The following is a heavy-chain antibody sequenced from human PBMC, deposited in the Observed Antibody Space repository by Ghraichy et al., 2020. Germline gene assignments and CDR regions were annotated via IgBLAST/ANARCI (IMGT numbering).Heavy chain of an antibody. CDR2: IKEDGSDK. CDR3: ARRLEVPGASGWGDGMDV. V-gene: IGHV3-7*01. D-gene: IGHD2-2*01. J-gene: IGHJ6*02. CDR1: GFTFSSYW. Sequence: GESLNISCAVSGFTFSSYWMSWVRQVPGKGLEWVASIKEDGSDKSYVDSLRGRFTISRDNAKNSLYLQMSSLRAEDTAVYYCARRLEVPGASGWGDGMDVWGQGTTVTVSS.